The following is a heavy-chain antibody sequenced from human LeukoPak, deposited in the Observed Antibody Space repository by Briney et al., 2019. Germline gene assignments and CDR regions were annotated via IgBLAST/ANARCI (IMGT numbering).Heavy chain of an antibody. CDR2: ISAYNGNT. V-gene: IGHV1-18*01. J-gene: IGHJ1*01. Sequence: ASVKVSCKASGYTFTSYGISWVRQAPGQGLEWMGWISAYNGNTNYAQKFQGRVTITADESTSTAYMELSSLRSEDTAVYYCARVARCGGDCYSGEYFQHWGQGTLVTVSS. CDR3: ARVARCGGDCYSGEYFQH. D-gene: IGHD2-21*01. CDR1: GYTFTSYG.